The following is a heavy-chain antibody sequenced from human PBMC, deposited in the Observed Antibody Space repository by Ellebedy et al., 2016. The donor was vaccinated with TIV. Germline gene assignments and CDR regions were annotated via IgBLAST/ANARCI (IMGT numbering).Heavy chain of an antibody. CDR3: VRALKYCGGDCTYKFDF. V-gene: IGHV2-26*01. CDR1: GFSLTNIIMG. Sequence: SGPTLVKPKETLTLTCTVSGFSLTNIIMGVSWIRQPPGKALEWLAHIFSNDEKSYSTSLEARLSISKDTAKSQVVLTVANMDPLATATYYCVRALKYCGGDCTYKFDFWGQGALVSVSS. J-gene: IGHJ4*02. D-gene: IGHD2-21*02. CDR2: IFSNDEK.